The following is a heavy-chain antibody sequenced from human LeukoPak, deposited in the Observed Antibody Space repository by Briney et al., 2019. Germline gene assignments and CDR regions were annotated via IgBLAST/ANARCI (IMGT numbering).Heavy chain of an antibody. CDR1: GGSISSYY. J-gene: IGHJ5*02. D-gene: IGHD5-12*01. Sequence: SETLSLTCTVSGGSISSYYWSWIRQPPGKGLEWIGYIYYSGSTNYNPSLKSRVTISVDTSKNQFSLKLSSVTAADTAVYYCARDLANNWFDPWGQGTLVTVSP. CDR3: ARDLANNWFDP. CDR2: IYYSGST. V-gene: IGHV4-59*01.